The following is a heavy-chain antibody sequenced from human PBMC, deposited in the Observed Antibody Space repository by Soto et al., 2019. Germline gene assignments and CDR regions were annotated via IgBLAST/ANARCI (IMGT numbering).Heavy chain of an antibody. D-gene: IGHD1-1*01. CDR3: ARWGDNKVFDY. CDR1: GFTFSSHG. V-gene: IGHV3-33*01. Sequence: QVQLVQSGGGVVQPGRSLRLSCGASGFTFSSHGMHWVRQAPGKGLEWVAVIWYDGSNKYYANSVRGRFTISRDNSKNTVDLKMNSLRAEDTAVYYCARWGDNKVFDYWGQGTLVTVSS. CDR2: IWYDGSNK. J-gene: IGHJ4*02.